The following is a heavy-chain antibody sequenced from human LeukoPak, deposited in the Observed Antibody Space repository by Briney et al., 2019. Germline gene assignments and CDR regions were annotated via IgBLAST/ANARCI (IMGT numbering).Heavy chain of an antibody. CDR1: GHTFTSYY. CDR3: ARLADCSSSSCRSFDY. D-gene: IGHD2-2*01. V-gene: IGHV1-2*02. Sequence: ASVKVSCKASGHTFTSYYIHWVRQAPGQGLEWMGWINPNSGFTNYAQKFQGRVTMTRDTSISTAYMELSRLRSDDTAVYYCARLADCSSSSCRSFDYWGQGTLVTVSS. J-gene: IGHJ4*02. CDR2: INPNSGFT.